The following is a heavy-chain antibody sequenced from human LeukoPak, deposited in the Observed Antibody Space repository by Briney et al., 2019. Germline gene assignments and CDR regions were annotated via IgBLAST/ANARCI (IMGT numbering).Heavy chain of an antibody. CDR2: MNPNSGNI. CDR3: ARALSWTTDSYYYMDV. V-gene: IGHV1-8*01. D-gene: IGHD3/OR15-3a*01. J-gene: IGHJ6*03. Sequence: GASVKVSCKASGYTFTSYDINWVRQATGQGLEWMGWMNPNSGNIGYAQKFQGRVTMTKNTSITTAYMELSSLRSEDTAVYYCARALSWTTDSYYYMDVWGKGTTVTVSS. CDR1: GYTFTSYD.